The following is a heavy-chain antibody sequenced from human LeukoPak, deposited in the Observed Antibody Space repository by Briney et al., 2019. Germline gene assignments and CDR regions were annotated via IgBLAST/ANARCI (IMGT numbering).Heavy chain of an antibody. CDR3: ARGRGIASWFDP. CDR2: INHSGST. V-gene: IGHV4-34*01. CDR1: GGSFSGYY. Sequence: SETLSLTCAVYGGSFSGYYWSWIRQPPGEGLEWIGEINHSGSTNYNPSLKSRVTISVDTSKNQFSLKLSSVTAADTAVYYCARGRGIASWFDPWGHGTLVTVSS. J-gene: IGHJ5*02. D-gene: IGHD6-13*01.